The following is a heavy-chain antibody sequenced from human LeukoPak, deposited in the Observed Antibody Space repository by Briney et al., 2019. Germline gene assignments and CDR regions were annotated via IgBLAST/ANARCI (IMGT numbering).Heavy chain of an antibody. CDR1: GFTFDDYA. V-gene: IGHV3-9*01. CDR3: ARIIVGASDY. J-gene: IGHJ4*02. Sequence: GGSLRLSCAASGFTFDDYAMHWVRQAPGKGLEWVSGISWNSGRIGYADSVKGRFTISRDNAKNSLYLQMNSLRAEDTAVYYCARIIVGASDYWGQGTLVTVSS. CDR2: ISWNSGRI. D-gene: IGHD1-26*01.